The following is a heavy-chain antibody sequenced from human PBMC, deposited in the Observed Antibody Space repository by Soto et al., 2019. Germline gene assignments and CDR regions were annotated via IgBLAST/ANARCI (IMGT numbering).Heavy chain of an antibody. J-gene: IGHJ6*02. Sequence: PGESLKISCKGSGYSFTSYWISWVRQMPGKGLEWMGRIDPSDSYTNYSPSFQGHVTISADKSISTAYLQWSGLKASDTAMYYCASTIAARPYYYGMDVWGQGTTVTVSS. D-gene: IGHD6-6*01. CDR3: ASTIAARPYYYGMDV. CDR1: GYSFTSYW. V-gene: IGHV5-10-1*01. CDR2: IDPSDSYT.